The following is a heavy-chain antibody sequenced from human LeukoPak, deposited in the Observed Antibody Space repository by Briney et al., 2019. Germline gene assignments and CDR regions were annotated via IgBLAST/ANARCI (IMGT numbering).Heavy chain of an antibody. D-gene: IGHD5-18*01. CDR2: IYYSGST. Sequence: ASETLSLTCTVSGGSISSYYWGWIRQPPGKGLEWIGYIYYSGSTNYNPSLKSRVTISVDTSKNQFSLKLSSVTAADTAVYYCASMDKTAMVYWGQGTLVTVSS. V-gene: IGHV4-59*01. CDR3: ASMDKTAMVY. J-gene: IGHJ4*02. CDR1: GGSISSYY.